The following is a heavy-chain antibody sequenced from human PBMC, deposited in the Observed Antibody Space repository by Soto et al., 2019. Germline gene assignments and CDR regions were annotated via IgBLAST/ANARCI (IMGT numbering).Heavy chain of an antibody. CDR2: INAGNGNP. CDR1: GYTFTSYA. CDR3: AREQSGEILTMTDAFDI. Sequence: QVQLVKSGAEVQKPGASVKVSCKASGYTFTSYAIHWVRQAPGPRLEWMGWINAGNGNPQNSQKFRGRVTITRDTSGSIAYMEVSSLRSEDTALYYCAREQSGEILTMTDAFDIWGQGRMVTVSS. J-gene: IGHJ3*02. V-gene: IGHV1-3*01. D-gene: IGHD1-26*01.